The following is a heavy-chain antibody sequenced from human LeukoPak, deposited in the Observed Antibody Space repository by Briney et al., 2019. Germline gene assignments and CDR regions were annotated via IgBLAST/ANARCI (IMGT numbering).Heavy chain of an antibody. V-gene: IGHV1-24*01. J-gene: IGHJ4*02. CDR1: GYTLTELS. D-gene: IGHD1-26*01. Sequence: ASVKVSCKVSGYTLTELSMHWVRQAPGKGLEWMGGFDPEDGETIYAQKFQGRVTMTEDTSTDTAYMELSSLRSEDTAVYYCATLDRMGWELRFDYWGQGTLVTVSS. CDR3: ATLDRMGWELRFDY. CDR2: FDPEDGET.